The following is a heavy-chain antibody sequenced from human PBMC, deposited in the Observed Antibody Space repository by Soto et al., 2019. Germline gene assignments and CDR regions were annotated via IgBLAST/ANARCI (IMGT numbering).Heavy chain of an antibody. CDR2: IYYSGST. CDR1: GGSISSSSYY. J-gene: IGHJ6*03. CDR3: ARHLSSTSYWVYYYYYMDV. Sequence: SETLSLTCTVSGGSISSSSYYWGWIRQPPGKGLEWIGSIYYSGSTYYNPSLKSRVTISVDTSKNQFSLKLSSVTAADTAVYYCARHLSSTSYWVYYYYYMDVWGKGTTVTVSS. D-gene: IGHD2-2*01. V-gene: IGHV4-39*01.